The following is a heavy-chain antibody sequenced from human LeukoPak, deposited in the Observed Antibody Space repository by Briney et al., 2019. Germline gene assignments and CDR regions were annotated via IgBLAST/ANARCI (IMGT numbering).Heavy chain of an antibody. J-gene: IGHJ4*02. CDR1: GFTFSSYA. CDR2: ISGSGGST. CDR3: AKVGEIGLEIAARYGYADY. D-gene: IGHD6-6*01. Sequence: PGGSLRLSCAASGFTFSSYAMSWVRQAPGKGLEWVSAISGSGGSTYYADSVKGRFTISRDNSKNTLYLQMNSLRAEDTAVYYCAKVGEIGLEIAARYGYADYWGQGTLVTVSS. V-gene: IGHV3-23*01.